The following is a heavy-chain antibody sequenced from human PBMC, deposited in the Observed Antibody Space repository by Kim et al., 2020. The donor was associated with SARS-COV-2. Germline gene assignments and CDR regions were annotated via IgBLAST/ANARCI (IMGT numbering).Heavy chain of an antibody. CDR1: GFTFSSYG. J-gene: IGHJ4*02. CDR2: IWYDGSNK. V-gene: IGHV3-33*01. D-gene: IGHD3-22*01. Sequence: GGSLRLSCAASGFTFSSYGMNWVRRAPGKGLEWVAVIWYDGSNKYYADSVKGRFTISRDNSKNTLYLQMNSRIAEDTAVYYCARDYYDSSGYYVDYWGQGTLVTVSS. CDR3: ARDYYDSSGYYVDY.